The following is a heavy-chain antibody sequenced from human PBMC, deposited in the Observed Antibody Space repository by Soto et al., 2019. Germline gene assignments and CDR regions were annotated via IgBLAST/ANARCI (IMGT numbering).Heavy chain of an antibody. Sequence: SPRLSCAASGFTFSHYAITWVRQAPGKGLEWVSVITGSGGGTYFVDSVKGRFTISRDNSKNTVYLQMNSLRAEDTAVYYCAKRPLTAAGFDYWGQGTLVTVSS. CDR2: ITGSGGGT. CDR1: GFTFSHYA. CDR3: AKRPLTAAGFDY. V-gene: IGHV3-23*01. D-gene: IGHD6-13*01. J-gene: IGHJ4*02.